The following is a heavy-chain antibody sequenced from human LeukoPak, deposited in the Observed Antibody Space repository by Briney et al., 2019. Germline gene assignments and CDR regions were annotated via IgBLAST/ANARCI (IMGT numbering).Heavy chain of an antibody. J-gene: IGHJ3*02. CDR1: GFTFSSYW. V-gene: IGHV3-33*08. CDR3: ARESYGGEGPFDI. D-gene: IGHD4-23*01. Sequence: PGGSLRLSCAASGFTFSSYWMSWVRQAPGKGLEWVAVIWYDGSHKYYADSVKGRFTISRDNYKNTLYLQMNSLRAEDTAVYYCARESYGGEGPFDIWGQGTMVTVSS. CDR2: IWYDGSHK.